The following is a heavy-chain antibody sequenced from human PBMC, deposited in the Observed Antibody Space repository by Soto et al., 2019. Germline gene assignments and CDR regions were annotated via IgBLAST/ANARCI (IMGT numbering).Heavy chain of an antibody. J-gene: IGHJ5*02. V-gene: IGHV3-21*01. D-gene: IGHD6-13*01. CDR2: ISSNSAYI. CDR1: GFTFRSFT. CDR3: TRDASRDSSARGWFDP. Sequence: VGSLRLSCAASGFTFRSFTMNWVRQAPGKGLEWVSTISSNSAYIYYTDALRGRFTISRDNAKNSLHLQMNSLRVEDTAVYYCTRDASRDSSARGWFDPWGPGTLVTVSS.